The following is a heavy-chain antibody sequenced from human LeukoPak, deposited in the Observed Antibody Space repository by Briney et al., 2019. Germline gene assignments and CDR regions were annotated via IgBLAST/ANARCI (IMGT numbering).Heavy chain of an antibody. V-gene: IGHV3-64D*09. D-gene: IGHD6-19*01. CDR1: GFSFSSFA. Sequence: PGGSLRLSCSASGFSFSSFAMHWVRQAPGEGLEYVSAISTNGGSTYYADSVKGRFSISRDNSKNTLYLQMSTLRTEDTAVYYCAKGLNPQWLYDAFDIWGQGTMVTVSS. J-gene: IGHJ3*02. CDR2: ISTNGGST. CDR3: AKGLNPQWLYDAFDI.